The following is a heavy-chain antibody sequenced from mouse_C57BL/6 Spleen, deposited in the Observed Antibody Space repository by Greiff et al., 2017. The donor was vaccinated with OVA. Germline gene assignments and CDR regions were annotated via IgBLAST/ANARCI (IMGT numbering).Heavy chain of an antibody. CDR3: APTVVPYWYFDV. D-gene: IGHD1-1*01. CDR1: GYTFTSYW. J-gene: IGHJ1*03. CDR2: INPSNGGT. Sequence: QVQLQQPGTELVKPGASVKLSCKASGYTFTSYWMHWVKQRPGQGLEWIGNINPSNGGTNYNEKFKSKATLTVDKSSSTAYMQLSSLTSEVSAVYYCAPTVVPYWYFDVWGTGTTVTVSS. V-gene: IGHV1-53*01.